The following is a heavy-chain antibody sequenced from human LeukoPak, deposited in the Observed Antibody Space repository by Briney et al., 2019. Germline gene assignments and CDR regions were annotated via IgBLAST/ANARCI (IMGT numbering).Heavy chain of an antibody. D-gene: IGHD5-12*01. CDR3: ARSGYRIGFDY. CDR2: IYSGGST. CDR1: GFTVSSNY. J-gene: IGHJ4*02. V-gene: IGHV3-53*01. Sequence: GGSLRLSCAASGFTVSSNYMSWVRQAPGKGLEWVSVIYSGGSTYYADSMKGRFTISRDNSKNTVYLQMSSLRAEDTAVYYCARSGYRIGFDYWGQGTLVTVSS.